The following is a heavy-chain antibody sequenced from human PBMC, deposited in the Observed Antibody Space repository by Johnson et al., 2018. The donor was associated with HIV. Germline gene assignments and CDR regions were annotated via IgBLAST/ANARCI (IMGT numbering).Heavy chain of an antibody. CDR3: ARDGESQQLPLGDAFDV. D-gene: IGHD6-13*01. Sequence: MQLVESGGGVVQPGKSLRLSCAASGFTFSNAWMHWVRQAPGKGPVWVSGTYDNGNIINYAYSVKGRFTISRDKTKNALYLQMSSLRVEDTAMYYCARDGESQQLPLGDAFDVWGQVTMVTVSS. V-gene: IGHV3-74*01. J-gene: IGHJ3*01. CDR1: GFTFSNAW. CDR2: TYDNGNII.